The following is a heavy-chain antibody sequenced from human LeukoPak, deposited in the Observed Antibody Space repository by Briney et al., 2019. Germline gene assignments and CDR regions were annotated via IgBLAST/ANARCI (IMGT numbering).Heavy chain of an antibody. CDR3: AKGDYDSSGYYFGTQLDY. V-gene: IGHV3-23*01. Sequence: GGSLRLSCAASGFTFSSYAMSWVRQAPGKGLEWVSAISGSGGSTYYADSVKGRFTISRDNSKNTLYLQMNSLRAEDTAAYYCAKGDYDSSGYYFGTQLDYWGQGTLVTVSS. CDR1: GFTFSSYA. CDR2: ISGSGGST. D-gene: IGHD3-22*01. J-gene: IGHJ4*02.